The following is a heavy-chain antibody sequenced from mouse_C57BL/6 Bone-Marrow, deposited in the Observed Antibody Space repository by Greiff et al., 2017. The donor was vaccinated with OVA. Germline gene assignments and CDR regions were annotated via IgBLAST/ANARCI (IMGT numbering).Heavy chain of an antibody. J-gene: IGHJ1*03. D-gene: IGHD2-4*01. CDR3: ARQDYERYFDD. CDR2: INPNNGGT. CDR1: GYTFTDYY. V-gene: IGHV1-26*01. Sequence: EVQLQQSGPELVKPGASVKISCKASGYTFTDYYMNWVKQSHGKCLEWIGDINPNNGGTNYNQKFKGKATLTVDKSSSTAYMELRSLTSEDSAVYYCARQDYERYFDDWGKGTTVTVSS.